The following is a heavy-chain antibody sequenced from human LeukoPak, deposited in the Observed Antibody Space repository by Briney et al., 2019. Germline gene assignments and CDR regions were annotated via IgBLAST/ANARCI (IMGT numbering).Heavy chain of an antibody. Sequence: GSLRLSCAASGFTFSSYGVHWVRQAPGKGLEWVAVISYDGSNKYYADSVKGRFTISRDNSKNTQYLQMNSLRAEDTAVYYCAKGGYSYGSFDYWGQGTLVTVSS. V-gene: IGHV3-30*18. J-gene: IGHJ4*02. CDR1: GFTFSSYG. CDR3: AKGGYSYGSFDY. CDR2: ISYDGSNK. D-gene: IGHD5-18*01.